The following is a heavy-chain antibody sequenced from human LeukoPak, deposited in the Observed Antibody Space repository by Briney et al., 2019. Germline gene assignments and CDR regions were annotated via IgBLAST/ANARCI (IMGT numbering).Heavy chain of an antibody. CDR1: GGTFSSYA. V-gene: IGHV1-69*04. CDR2: IIPILGIA. D-gene: IGHD3-22*01. CDR3: ARDPAIPTYYYDSRGYLLD. J-gene: IGHJ4*02. Sequence: SVKVSCKASGGTFSSYAISWVRQAPGQGLEWMRRIIPILGIANYAQKFQGRVTITADKSTSTAYMELSSLRSEDTAVYYCARDPAIPTYYYDSRGYLLDWGQGTLVTVSS.